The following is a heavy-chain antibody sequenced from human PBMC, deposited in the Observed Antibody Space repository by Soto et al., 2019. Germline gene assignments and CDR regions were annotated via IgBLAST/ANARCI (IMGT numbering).Heavy chain of an antibody. CDR3: ATALRVALGGYYHYGMDV. CDR2: ISSSSSTI. D-gene: IGHD3-10*01. CDR1: GVTFSSYS. J-gene: IGHJ6*02. V-gene: IGHV3-48*02. Sequence: PGWSLRLSCAASGVTFSSYSMNWGRHAPGKGLEWVSYISSSSSTIYYADSVKGRFTISRDNAKNSLHLQMNSLRDEDTAVYYCATALRVALGGYYHYGMDVWGQGTTVTVSS.